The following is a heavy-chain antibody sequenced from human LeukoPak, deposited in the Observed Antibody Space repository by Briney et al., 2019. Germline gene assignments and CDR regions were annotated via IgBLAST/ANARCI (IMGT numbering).Heavy chain of an antibody. D-gene: IGHD3-22*01. CDR2: ISGSGYTI. Sequence: GGSLRLSCAASGFTFSSYEMNWVRQAQGKGLEWVSYISGSGYTIYYADSVNGRFTISRVNATNSLYLQMKSLIAEDNAVYYCARSLRRYYCGSSGYYGNFDYWGQGTLVTVSS. CDR3: ARSLRRYYCGSSGYYGNFDY. J-gene: IGHJ4*02. CDR1: GFTFSSYE. V-gene: IGHV3-48*03.